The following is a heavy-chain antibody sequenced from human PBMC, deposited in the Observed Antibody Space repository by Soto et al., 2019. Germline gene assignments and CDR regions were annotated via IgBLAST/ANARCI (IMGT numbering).Heavy chain of an antibody. CDR2: IYYSGST. J-gene: IGHJ4*02. CDR3: ARHVGSSGSKYYFDY. D-gene: IGHD6-19*01. CDR1: GGSISSYY. Sequence: SETLSLTCTVSGGSISSYYWSWIRQPPGKGLEWIGYIYYSGSTNYNPSLKSRVTISVDTSKNQFSLKLSSVTAADTAVYYCARHVGSSGSKYYFDYWGQGTLVTVSS. V-gene: IGHV4-59*08.